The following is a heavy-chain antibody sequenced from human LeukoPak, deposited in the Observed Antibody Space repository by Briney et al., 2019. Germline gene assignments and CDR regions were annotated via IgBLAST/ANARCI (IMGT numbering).Heavy chain of an antibody. D-gene: IGHD6-13*01. Sequence: GGSLRLSCAASGFTFSSHWMTWVRQAPGKGPEWVASINQDGSEQYYVESVKGRFTISRDNAENSLSLQVSSLRAEDTAVYYCTRGGATSSWYWFFWGQGTLVTLSS. J-gene: IGHJ4*02. CDR2: INQDGSEQ. CDR1: GFTFSSHW. CDR3: TRGGATSSWYWFF. V-gene: IGHV3-7*01.